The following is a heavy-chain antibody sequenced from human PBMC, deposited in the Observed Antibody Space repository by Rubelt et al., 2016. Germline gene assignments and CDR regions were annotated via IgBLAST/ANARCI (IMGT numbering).Heavy chain of an antibody. J-gene: IGHJ4*02. CDR1: GGTFSNFA. Sequence: QVQLVQSGAEVKKPGSSVMVSCKASGGTFSNFAITWVRQAPGQGLEWMGRIIPILGIVNYEQKFPGRITITADKSRTTAYMGLGSLRSEDTAVYYCARGVIWGQGTLVAVSS. D-gene: IGHD3-10*01. V-gene: IGHV1-69*04. CDR3: ARGVI. CDR2: IIPILGIV.